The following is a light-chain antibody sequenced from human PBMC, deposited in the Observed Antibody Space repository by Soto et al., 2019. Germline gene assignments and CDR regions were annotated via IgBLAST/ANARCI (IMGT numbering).Light chain of an antibody. Sequence: QSVLTQPASVSGSPGQSITISCTGTSSDAGNYNFVSWYQQHPSKAPKVIIYEDSTRPSGVSNRISGSKSGNTASLTISGLQADDEADYYCCSYAGSSTSWVFGGGTQLTVL. CDR2: EDS. CDR1: SSDAGNYNF. CDR3: CSYAGSSTSWV. J-gene: IGLJ3*02. V-gene: IGLV2-23*01.